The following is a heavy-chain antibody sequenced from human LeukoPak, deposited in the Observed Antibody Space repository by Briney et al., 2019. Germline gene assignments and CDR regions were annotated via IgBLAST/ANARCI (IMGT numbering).Heavy chain of an antibody. CDR3: ARCPWQRDGQGAYYFDY. CDR1: GGTFSSYA. Sequence: SVKVSCKASGGTFSSYAISWVRQAPGQGLEWMGGIIPVFNTADQAQKFQDRVTITADESTSTAYMELSSLRSEDTAGYYCARCPWQRDGQGAYYFDYWGQGTLVTVSS. J-gene: IGHJ4*02. V-gene: IGHV1-69*13. CDR2: IIPVFNTA. D-gene: IGHD5-12*01.